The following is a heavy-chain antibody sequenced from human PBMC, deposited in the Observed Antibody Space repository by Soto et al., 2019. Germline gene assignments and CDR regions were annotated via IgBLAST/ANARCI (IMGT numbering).Heavy chain of an antibody. CDR1: GYTFTGYY. CDR2: INPNSGGT. Sequence: QVQLVQSGAEVKKPGASVKVSCKASGYTFTGYYMHWVRQAPGQGLEWMGWINPNSGGTNYAQKFQGRVTITADESTSTAYMELSSLRSEDTAVYYCARVSVAAAGTLDYWGQGTLVTVSS. V-gene: IGHV1-2*02. J-gene: IGHJ4*02. D-gene: IGHD6-13*01. CDR3: ARVSVAAAGTLDY.